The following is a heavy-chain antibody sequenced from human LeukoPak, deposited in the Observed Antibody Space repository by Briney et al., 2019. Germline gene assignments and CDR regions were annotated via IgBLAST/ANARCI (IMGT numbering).Heavy chain of an antibody. CDR3: AKENTVTHYYFDY. CDR2: ISGSGGST. J-gene: IGHJ4*02. D-gene: IGHD4-17*01. CDR1: GFTFTTYW. V-gene: IGHV3-23*01. Sequence: PGESLRLSCAASGFTFTTYWMNWVRQAPGKGLEWVSAISGSGGSTYYADSVKGRFTISRDNSKNTLYLQMNSLRAEDTAVYYCAKENTVTHYYFDYWGQGTLVTVSS.